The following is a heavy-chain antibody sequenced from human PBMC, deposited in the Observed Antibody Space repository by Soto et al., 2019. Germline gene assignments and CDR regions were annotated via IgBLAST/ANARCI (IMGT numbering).Heavy chain of an antibody. CDR1: GFTFSSYG. V-gene: IGHV3-33*01. CDR2: IWYDGSNK. J-gene: IGHJ4*02. Sequence: QVQLVESGGGVVQPGRSLRLSCAASGFTFSSYGMHWVRQAPCKGLERVAVIWYDGSNKYYAYFVKGRFTISRDNSKNTLYVQINSLKAEDTAVYYRARWGVSGMNRQGGPFDYWGQGTLVTVSS. D-gene: IGHD1-20*01. CDR3: ARWGVSGMNRQGGPFDY.